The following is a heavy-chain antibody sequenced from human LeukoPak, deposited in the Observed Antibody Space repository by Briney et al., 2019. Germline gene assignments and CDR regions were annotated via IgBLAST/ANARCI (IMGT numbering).Heavy chain of an antibody. CDR1: GFTFSSYA. Sequence: GRSLRLSCAASGFTFSSYAMHWVRQAPGKGLEWVAVISYDGSNKYYADSVKGRFTISRDNSKNTLYLQMNSLRAEDTAVYYCARSVGNEQWLVPARYYYYYGMDVWGQGTTVTVSS. J-gene: IGHJ6*02. CDR3: ARSVGNEQWLVPARYYYYYGMDV. CDR2: ISYDGSNK. D-gene: IGHD6-19*01. V-gene: IGHV3-30-3*01.